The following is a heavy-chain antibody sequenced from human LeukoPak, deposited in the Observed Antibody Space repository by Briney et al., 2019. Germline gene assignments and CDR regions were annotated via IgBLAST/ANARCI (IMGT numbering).Heavy chain of an antibody. Sequence: GGSLRLSCAASGFTFSSYSMNWVRQAPGKGLEWVSSISSSSSYIYYADSVKGRFTISRDNAKNSLYLQMNSLRAEDTAEYYCARDKYGDYVIDYWGQGTLVTVSS. J-gene: IGHJ4*02. CDR1: GFTFSSYS. V-gene: IGHV3-21*01. CDR3: ARDKYGDYVIDY. CDR2: ISSSSSYI. D-gene: IGHD4-17*01.